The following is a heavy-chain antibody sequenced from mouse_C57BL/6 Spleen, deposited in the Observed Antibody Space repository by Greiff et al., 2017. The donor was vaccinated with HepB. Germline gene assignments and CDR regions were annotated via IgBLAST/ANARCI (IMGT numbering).Heavy chain of an antibody. J-gene: IGHJ3*01. V-gene: IGHV1-82*01. CDR3: ARRPLDSSGTWGFAY. CDR1: GYAFSSSW. Sequence: QVQLKQSGPELVKPGASVKISCKASGYAFSSSWMNWVKQRPGKGLEWIGRIYPGDGDTNYNGKFKRKATLTADKSSSTAYMQLSSLTSEDSAVYFCARRPLDSSGTWGFAYWGQGTLVTVSA. D-gene: IGHD3-2*02. CDR2: IYPGDGDT.